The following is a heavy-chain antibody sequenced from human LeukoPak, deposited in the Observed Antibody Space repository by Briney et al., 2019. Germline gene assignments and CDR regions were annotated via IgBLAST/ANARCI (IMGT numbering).Heavy chain of an antibody. CDR2: IYYSGST. D-gene: IGHD2-15*01. J-gene: IGHJ5*02. Sequence: SETLSLTCTVSGGSISSSSYYWGWIRQPPGKGLEWIGSIYYSGSTYYNPSLKSRVTISVDTSKNQFSLKLSSVTAADTAVYYCARGSWIVVVNWFDPWGQGTLVTVSS. CDR3: ARGSWIVVVNWFDP. V-gene: IGHV4-39*01. CDR1: GGSISSSSYY.